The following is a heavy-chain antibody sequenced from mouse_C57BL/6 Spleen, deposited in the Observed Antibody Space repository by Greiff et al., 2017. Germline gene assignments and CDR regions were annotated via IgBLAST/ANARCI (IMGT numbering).Heavy chain of an antibody. D-gene: IGHD4-1*01. CDR3: ARENRDDAMDY. J-gene: IGHJ4*01. CDR2: INPNNGGT. Sequence: EVQLQQSGPELVKPGASVKISCKASGYTFTDYYMNWVKQSHGKSLEWIGDINPNNGGTSYNQKFKGKATLTVDKSSSTAYMELRSLTSEDSAVYYCARENRDDAMDYWGQGTSVTVSS. V-gene: IGHV1-26*01. CDR1: GYTFTDYY.